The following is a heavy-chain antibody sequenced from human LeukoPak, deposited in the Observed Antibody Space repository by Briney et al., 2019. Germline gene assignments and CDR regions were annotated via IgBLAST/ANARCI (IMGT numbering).Heavy chain of an antibody. CDR1: GGSISSSSYY. CDR2: IYTSGST. D-gene: IGHD3-10*01. Sequence: SETLSLTCTVSGGSISSSSYYWGWIRQPPGKGLEWIGRIYTSGSTNYNPSLKSRVTMSIDTSKNQFSLKLSSVTAADTAVYYCAREGIITMVRGVIQNWFDPWGQGTLVTVSS. J-gene: IGHJ5*02. V-gene: IGHV4-61*02. CDR3: AREGIITMVRGVIQNWFDP.